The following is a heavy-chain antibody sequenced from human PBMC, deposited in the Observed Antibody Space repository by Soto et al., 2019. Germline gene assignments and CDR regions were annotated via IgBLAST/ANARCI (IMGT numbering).Heavy chain of an antibody. CDR2: TGNNK. CDR1: GFSFSTNT. V-gene: IGHV3-30-3*01. Sequence: QVLLVESGGGVVQPGRSLRLSCAASGFSFSTNTMYWVRQAPGKGLEWVAVTGNNKYYADSVKGRFTISGDNSENTLSLQMNSLRAEYTAVYYCAREHSSGWYLDVWGQGTTVAVSS. J-gene: IGHJ6*02. D-gene: IGHD6-19*01. CDR3: AREHSSGWYLDV.